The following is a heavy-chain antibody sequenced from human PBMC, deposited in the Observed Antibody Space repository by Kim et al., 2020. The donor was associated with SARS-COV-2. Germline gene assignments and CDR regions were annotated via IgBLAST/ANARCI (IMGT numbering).Heavy chain of an antibody. V-gene: IGHV3-9*01. Sequence: SLRLSCVGSGFTFDDYAMHWVRQAPGKGLEWVAATSWNGANSGYAEFLKGRFTISRDNSKNALYLQMNILRTDDTGVYFCFGYRRSQSSYMDVWGKGTTVIVSS. D-gene: IGHD5-18*01. CDR2: TSWNGANS. CDR3: FGYRRSQSSYMDV. CDR1: GFTFDDYA. J-gene: IGHJ6*03.